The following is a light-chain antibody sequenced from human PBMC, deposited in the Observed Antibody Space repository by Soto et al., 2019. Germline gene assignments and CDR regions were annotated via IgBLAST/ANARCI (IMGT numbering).Light chain of an antibody. CDR2: DVS. CDR1: DVGSYNL. CDR3: SSYTSSSTLV. J-gene: IGLJ2*01. V-gene: IGLV2-14*02. Sequence: QSVLTQPASVSGSPGQSITISCTGSDVGSYNLVSWYQQHPGKAPKLMIYDVSNRPSGVSNRFSGSKSGNTASLTISGLQAEDEADYYCSSYTSSSTLVFGGGTKLTVL.